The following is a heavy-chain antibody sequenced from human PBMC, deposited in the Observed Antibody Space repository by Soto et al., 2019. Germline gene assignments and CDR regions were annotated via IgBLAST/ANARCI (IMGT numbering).Heavy chain of an antibody. CDR3: ARGGCSGGSCQALDY. D-gene: IGHD2-15*01. Sequence: SETLSLTCTVSGDFLRRYYWSWIRQSPVKGLEWIGYIYYSGITNYNASLKSRVTMSVDTSKNQFSLKLNSVTAADTAVYYCARGGCSGGSCQALDYWGQGTLVTVS. CDR1: GDFLRRYY. V-gene: IGHV4-59*01. CDR2: IYYSGIT. J-gene: IGHJ4*02.